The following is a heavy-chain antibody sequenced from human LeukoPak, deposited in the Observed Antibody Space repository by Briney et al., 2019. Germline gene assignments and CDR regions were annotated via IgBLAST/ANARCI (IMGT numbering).Heavy chain of an antibody. D-gene: IGHD3-10*01. V-gene: IGHV1-2*02. Sequence: ASVKVSCKASGYTFTGYYMHWVRQAPGQGLEWMGWINPNSGGTNYAQKFQGRVTMTRDTSTSTAYMELSRLRSDDTAVYYCARDLLVVVTMVRGVIDYWGQGTLVTVSS. J-gene: IGHJ4*02. CDR3: ARDLLVVVTMVRGVIDY. CDR1: GYTFTGYY. CDR2: INPNSGGT.